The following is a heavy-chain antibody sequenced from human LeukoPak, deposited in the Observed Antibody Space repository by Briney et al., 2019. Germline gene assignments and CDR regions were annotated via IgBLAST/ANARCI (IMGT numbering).Heavy chain of an antibody. D-gene: IGHD1-14*01. CDR3: ARDWAPISYYYMDV. CDR2: ISAYNGNT. V-gene: IGHV1-18*01. CDR1: GYTFTSYG. Sequence: ASVKVSCKASGYTFTSYGISWVRQAPGQGLEWMGWISAYNGNTNYAQKLQGRVTMTTDTSTSTGYMELRSLRSDDTAVYYCARDWAPISYYYMDVWGKGTTVTISS. J-gene: IGHJ6*03.